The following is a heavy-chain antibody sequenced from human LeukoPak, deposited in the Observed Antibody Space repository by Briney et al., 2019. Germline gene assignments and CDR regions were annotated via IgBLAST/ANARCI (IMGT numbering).Heavy chain of an antibody. CDR2: TRFDGSVT. V-gene: IGHV3-30*02. CDR1: GDIFRTYG. Sequence: PGGSLRLFCAASGDIFRTYGMHWVRKAPGKGLEWVAYTRFDGSVTYYADSVKGRFTISRDNSKNTLYLQMNSLRPEDSAVYYCVRAEVGTTLKYYYYYMDVWGKGTAVTVSS. D-gene: IGHD1-26*01. CDR3: VRAEVGTTLKYYYYYMDV. J-gene: IGHJ6*03.